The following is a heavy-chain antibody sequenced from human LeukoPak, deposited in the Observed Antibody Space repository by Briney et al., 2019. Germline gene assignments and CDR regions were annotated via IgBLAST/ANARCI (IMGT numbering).Heavy chain of an antibody. CDR3: ARDLSSRGYTYGTPAFTFDI. CDR2: ITNSGSTI. D-gene: IGHD5-18*01. J-gene: IGHJ3*02. CDR1: GFTFSDYY. V-gene: IGHV3-11*04. Sequence: GGSLRLSCAASGFTFSDYYMSWIRQAPGKGLEWVSYITNSGSTIYYADSLKGRFTISRDNAKNSLSLLMNSLRAEDTAVYYCARDLSSRGYTYGTPAFTFDIWGQGTMVTVSS.